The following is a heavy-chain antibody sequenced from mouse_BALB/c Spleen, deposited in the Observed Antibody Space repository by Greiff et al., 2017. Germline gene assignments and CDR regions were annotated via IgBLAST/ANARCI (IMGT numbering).Heavy chain of an antibody. D-gene: IGHD2-2*01. CDR1: GYSFTSYW. CDR2: IDPSDSET. Sequence: VQLQQSGPELVKPGASVKISCKASGYSFTSYWMHWVKQRPGQGLEWIGMIDPSDSETRLNQKFKDKATLTVDKSSSTAYMQLSSPTSEDSAVYYCASSYGYDWAWFAYWGQGTLVTVSA. J-gene: IGHJ3*01. V-gene: IGHV1S126*01. CDR3: ASSYGYDWAWFAY.